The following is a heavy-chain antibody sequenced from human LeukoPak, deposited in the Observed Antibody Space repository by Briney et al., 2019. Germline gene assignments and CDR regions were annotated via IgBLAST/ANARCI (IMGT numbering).Heavy chain of an antibody. CDR1: GFTFSSYG. V-gene: IGHV3-33*01. D-gene: IGHD4-11*01. Sequence: SAGSLRLSCAASGFTFSSYGMHWVRQAPGTGLEWVAVIWYDGSNKYYADSVKGRFTISRDNSKNTLYLQMNSLRAEDTAVYYCAREINSDYIYYYGMDVWGQGTTVTVSS. CDR3: AREINSDYIYYYGMDV. J-gene: IGHJ6*02. CDR2: IWYDGSNK.